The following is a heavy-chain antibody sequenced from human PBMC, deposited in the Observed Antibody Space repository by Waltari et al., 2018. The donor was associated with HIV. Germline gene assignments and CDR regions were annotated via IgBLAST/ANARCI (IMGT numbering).Heavy chain of an antibody. CDR2: MNPKSGNT. Sequence: QVQLVQSGAAVKKPGASVRVPCKVSGYAFTRYAFTWVSTATGQGLEWMGWMNPKSGNTGYAQKFQGRVTMTRNTSIITAYMELSSLRSEDTAVYYCARGGVSGYLYGMDVWGQGTTVTVSS. J-gene: IGHJ6*02. D-gene: IGHD5-12*01. CDR3: ARGGVSGYLYGMDV. V-gene: IGHV1-8*01. CDR1: GYAFTRYA.